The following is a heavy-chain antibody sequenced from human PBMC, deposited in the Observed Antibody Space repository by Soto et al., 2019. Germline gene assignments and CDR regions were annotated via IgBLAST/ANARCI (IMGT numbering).Heavy chain of an antibody. D-gene: IGHD6-13*01. CDR3: AKEFIPADGSYHYNGMDV. Sequence: LRLSCAASGFTFSSYAMSWVRQAPGKGLEWVSAISGSGGSTYYADSVKGRFTISRDNSKNTLYLQMNSLRAEDTAVYYCAKEFIPADGSYHYNGMDVWGEGTRVTGST. CDR1: GFTFSSYA. V-gene: IGHV3-23*01. J-gene: IGHJ6*04. CDR2: ISGSGGST.